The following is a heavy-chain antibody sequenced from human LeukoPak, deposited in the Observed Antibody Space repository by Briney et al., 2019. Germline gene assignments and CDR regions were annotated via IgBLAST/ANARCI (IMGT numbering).Heavy chain of an antibody. CDR2: IWYDGSNK. CDR1: GFTFSSYG. J-gene: IGHJ4*02. V-gene: IGHV3-33*08. Sequence: GGSLRLSCAASGFTFSSYGMHWVRQAPGKGLEWVAVIWYDGSNKYYADSVKGRFTISRDNSKNTLYLQMNSLRAEDTAVYYCAGGAYSSGWYQIDYWGQGTLVTVSS. D-gene: IGHD6-19*01. CDR3: AGGAYSSGWYQIDY.